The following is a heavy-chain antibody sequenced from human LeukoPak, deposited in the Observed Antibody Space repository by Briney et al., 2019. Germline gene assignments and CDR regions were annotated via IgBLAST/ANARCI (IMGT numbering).Heavy chain of an antibody. D-gene: IGHD5-12*01. CDR2: ISGSGGST. Sequence: GGSLRLSCAASGFTFSSYAMSWVRQAPGKGLEWVSAISGSGGSTYYADSVKGRFTISRDNAKNSLYLQMNSLRAEDTAVYYCARVAYSGYDGCLDYWGQGTLVTVSS. CDR3: ARVAYSGYDGCLDY. CDR1: GFTFSSYA. V-gene: IGHV3-23*01. J-gene: IGHJ4*02.